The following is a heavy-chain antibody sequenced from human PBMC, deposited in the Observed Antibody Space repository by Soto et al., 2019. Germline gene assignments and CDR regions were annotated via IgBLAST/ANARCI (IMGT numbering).Heavy chain of an antibody. Sequence: PGESLKISCKGSGYIFTNYWIGWVRQMPGKGLEWMGIIYSGDSYTNYSPSFQGHVTISADKSISTAYLQWSSLKASDTAMYYCARPSRITIFGAPNYYGMDVWGQGTTVTVSS. CDR3: ARPSRITIFGAPNYYGMDV. D-gene: IGHD3-3*01. V-gene: IGHV5-51*01. CDR1: GYIFTNYW. CDR2: IYSGDSYT. J-gene: IGHJ6*02.